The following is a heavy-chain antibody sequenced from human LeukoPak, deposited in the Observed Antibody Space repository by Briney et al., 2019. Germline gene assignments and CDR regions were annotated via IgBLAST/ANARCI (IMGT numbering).Heavy chain of an antibody. J-gene: IGHJ4*02. Sequence: PGGSLRLSCAASAFTFSSYSMNWVRQAPGKGLEWISYIGGSSRSISYADSVKGRFTISRDNSKNTLYLQMNSLRAEDTAVYYCAKVGEYWEFDYWGQGTLVTVSS. CDR2: IGGSSRSI. D-gene: IGHD2/OR15-2a*01. CDR1: AFTFSSYS. CDR3: AKVGEYWEFDY. V-gene: IGHV3-48*01.